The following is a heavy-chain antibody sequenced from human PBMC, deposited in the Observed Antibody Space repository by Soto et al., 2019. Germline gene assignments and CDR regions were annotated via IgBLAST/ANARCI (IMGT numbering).Heavy chain of an antibody. D-gene: IGHD3-10*02. CDR1: GGTFGSHG. Sequence: SLNVSCKPSGGTFGSHGIAWVRQAPGQGLEWMGGLIAMLGTPTYARKVQGRATITADESLTSSYLELRSLRSEDTAVYFCARGSMSNLDYWGKGTVVTVSS. J-gene: IGHJ4*02. CDR2: LIAMLGTP. V-gene: IGHV1-69*13. CDR3: ARGSMSNLDY.